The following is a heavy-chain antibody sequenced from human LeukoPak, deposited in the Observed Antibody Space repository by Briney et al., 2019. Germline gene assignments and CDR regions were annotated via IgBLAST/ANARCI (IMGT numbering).Heavy chain of an antibody. J-gene: IGHJ4*02. D-gene: IGHD3-22*01. CDR3: ARQGIYDTGLDY. CDR1: GSRFTSYW. CDR2: IYPGDSDT. V-gene: IGHV5-51*01. Sequence: GESLQISCKGSGSRFTSYWIGWVRPLPGKGLEWMGIIYPGDSDTRYSPSFQGQVTISADKSISTAYLQWSSLKASDTAMYYCARQGIYDTGLDYWGQGTLVTVSS.